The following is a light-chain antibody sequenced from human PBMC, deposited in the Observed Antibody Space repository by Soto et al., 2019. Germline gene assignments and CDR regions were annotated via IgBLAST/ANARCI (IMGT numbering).Light chain of an antibody. CDR3: QQRSNSPPWIT. Sequence: EIVMTQSPATLSVSPGERATLSCRASQSVSSNLAWYQQIPGQAPRLLIYGASTRATGIPARFSGSGSGTDFTLTISSLEPEDSAVYYCQQRSNSPPWITFGQGTRLEIK. CDR2: GAS. CDR1: QSVSSN. J-gene: IGKJ5*01. V-gene: IGKV3-15*01.